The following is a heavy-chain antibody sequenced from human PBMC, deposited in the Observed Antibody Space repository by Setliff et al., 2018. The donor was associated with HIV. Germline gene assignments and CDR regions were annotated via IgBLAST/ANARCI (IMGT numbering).Heavy chain of an antibody. CDR2: IIPILGIA. V-gene: IGHV1-69*10. D-gene: IGHD3-22*01. CDR1: GGTFSRYA. CDR3: ARGSSGYYPNWYFDL. Sequence: SVKVSCKASGGTFSRYAISWVRQAPGQGLEWMGGIIPILGIANYAQRFQGRVTITADKSTSTAYMDLSSLRSEDTAVYYCARGSSGYYPNWYFDLWGRGTLVTVSS. J-gene: IGHJ2*01.